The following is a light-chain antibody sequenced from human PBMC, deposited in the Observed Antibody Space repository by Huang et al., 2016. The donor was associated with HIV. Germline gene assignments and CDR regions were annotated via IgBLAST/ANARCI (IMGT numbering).Light chain of an antibody. CDR2: GCS. Sequence: DMVMTQSPGTLSVSPGERATLSCRASQSVKKNLAWYQQKPGQAPRLLISGCSTRDTGVPARFSGNGSETEFTLTITSVQSEDSAVYYCQQYNNWPPYDFGQGTKLEIK. J-gene: IGKJ2*01. CDR3: QQYNNWPPYD. CDR1: QSVKKN. V-gene: IGKV3-15*01.